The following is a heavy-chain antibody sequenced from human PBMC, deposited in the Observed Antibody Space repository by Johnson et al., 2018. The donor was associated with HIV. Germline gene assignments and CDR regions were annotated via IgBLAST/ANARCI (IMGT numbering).Heavy chain of an antibody. CDR2: MSYDGSNK. CDR3: AKDVELHGAFDI. Sequence: QMQLVESGGGVVQPGRSLRLTCAVSGFTFSRYVMHWVRQAPGKGLEWVAVMSYDGSNKYYADSVKGRFTISRDNSKNTLYLQMNSLRAEDTAVYYCAKDVELHGAFDIWGQGTMVTVSS. D-gene: IGHD1-26*01. V-gene: IGHV3-30*18. J-gene: IGHJ3*02. CDR1: GFTFSRYV.